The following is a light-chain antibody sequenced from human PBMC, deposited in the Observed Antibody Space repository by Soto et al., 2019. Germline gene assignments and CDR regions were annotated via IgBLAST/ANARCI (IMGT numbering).Light chain of an antibody. V-gene: IGKV3-20*01. Sequence: EIVLTQSPGTLSLSPGERATVSCRASQSVSSSYLAWYQQKPGQAPRLLIYGASNRATGIPDRFSGSGSGTDFTLTISRLEPEDFAVYYCQHYGSSPYTFGQGNKLEIK. CDR1: QSVSSSY. J-gene: IGKJ2*01. CDR2: GAS. CDR3: QHYGSSPYT.